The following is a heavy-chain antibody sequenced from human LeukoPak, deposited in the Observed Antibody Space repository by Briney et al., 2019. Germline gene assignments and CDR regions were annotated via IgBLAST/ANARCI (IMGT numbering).Heavy chain of an antibody. CDR3: AKAFRTGTTRLVGLYFDY. D-gene: IGHD1-7*01. Sequence: GGSLRLSCAASGFTFSSYGMHWVRQAPGKGLEWVAFIRYDGSNKYYADSVKGRFTISRDNSKNTLYLQMNSLRAEDTAVYYCAKAFRTGTTRLVGLYFDYWGQGTLVTVSS. V-gene: IGHV3-30*02. CDR2: IRYDGSNK. J-gene: IGHJ4*02. CDR1: GFTFSSYG.